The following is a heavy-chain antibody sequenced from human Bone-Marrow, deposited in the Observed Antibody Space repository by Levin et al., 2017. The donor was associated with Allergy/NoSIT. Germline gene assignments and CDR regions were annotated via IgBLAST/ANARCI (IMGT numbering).Heavy chain of an antibody. CDR1: GFTFSSYA. V-gene: IGHV3-23*01. CDR2: ISGSGGST. CDR3: AKGALRDGDYEY. Sequence: GGSLRLSCAASGFTFSSYAMSWVRQAPGKGLEWVSTISGSGGSTYYTDSVKGRFTISRSNSKNALYLQMNSLRAEDTAVYYCAKGALRDGDYEYWGQGTLVIVSS. J-gene: IGHJ4*02. D-gene: IGHD4-17*01.